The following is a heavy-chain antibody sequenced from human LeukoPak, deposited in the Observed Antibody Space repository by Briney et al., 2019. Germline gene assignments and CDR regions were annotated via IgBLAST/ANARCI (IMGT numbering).Heavy chain of an antibody. CDR2: ISGSGGST. CDR3: AKEATVTHYYMDV. V-gene: IGHV3-23*01. Sequence: GGSLRLSCAASGFTFSSYAMSWVRQAPGKGLEWVSAISGSGGSTYYADSVKGRFTISRSNSNNTLYLQLNSLRAEDTAVYYCAKEATVTHYYMDVWGKGTTVTISS. D-gene: IGHD4-17*01. CDR1: GFTFSSYA. J-gene: IGHJ6*03.